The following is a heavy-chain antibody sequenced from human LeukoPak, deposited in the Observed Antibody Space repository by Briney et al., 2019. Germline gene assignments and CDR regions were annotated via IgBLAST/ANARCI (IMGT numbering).Heavy chain of an antibody. CDR3: ARHWTHCSSTSCYKDPPQNWFDP. V-gene: IGHV5-51*01. D-gene: IGHD2-2*02. CDR1: GYSFTSYW. CDR2: IYPGDSDT. J-gene: IGHJ5*02. Sequence: GESLKISCKGSGYSFTSYWIGWVRQMPGKGLERMGIIYPGDSDTRYSPSFQGQVTISADKSISTAYLQWSSLKASDTAMYYCARHWTHCSSTSCYKDPPQNWFDPWGQGTLVTVSS.